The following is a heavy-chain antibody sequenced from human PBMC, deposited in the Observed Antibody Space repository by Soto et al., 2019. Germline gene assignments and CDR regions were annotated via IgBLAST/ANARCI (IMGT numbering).Heavy chain of an antibody. CDR2: ISGSGGST. D-gene: IGHD5-18*01. Sequence: GGSPRLSCAASGFTISSYAMSWVRQAAGKGLEWVSAISGSGGSTYYADSVKGRFTISRDNSKNTLYLQMNSLRAEDTAVYYCAKDKVDTAMAYPFDYWGQGTLVTVSS. CDR3: AKDKVDTAMAYPFDY. V-gene: IGHV3-23*01. J-gene: IGHJ4*02. CDR1: GFTISSYA.